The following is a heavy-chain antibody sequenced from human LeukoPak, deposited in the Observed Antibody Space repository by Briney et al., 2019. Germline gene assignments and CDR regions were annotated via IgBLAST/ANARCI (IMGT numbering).Heavy chain of an antibody. J-gene: IGHJ4*02. Sequence: SETLSLTCAVSGGSISNNNWWSWVRQPPGKGLEWIGEIYHSGNTNYNPSLKSRVTMSVDTSKNQFSLKLTSVTAADSGVYYCATSPYYYGSGSFCLEYWGQGALVTVSS. CDR1: GGSISNNNW. CDR2: IYHSGNT. CDR3: ATSPYYYGSGSFCLEY. D-gene: IGHD3-10*01. V-gene: IGHV4-4*02.